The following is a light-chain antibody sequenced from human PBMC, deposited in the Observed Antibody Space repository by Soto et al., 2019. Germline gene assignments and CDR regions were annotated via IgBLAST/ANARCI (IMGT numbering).Light chain of an antibody. CDR2: GAS. V-gene: IGKV3-20*01. J-gene: IGKJ1*01. Sequence: MVLTQSPATLSLSPGARATISCMASQSVSSSYLAWYQQKPGQAPRLLIYGASSRATGIPDRFSGSGSGTDFTLTISRLEPEDFAVYYCQQYGSSRWTFGQGTKVDIK. CDR3: QQYGSSRWT. CDR1: QSVSSSY.